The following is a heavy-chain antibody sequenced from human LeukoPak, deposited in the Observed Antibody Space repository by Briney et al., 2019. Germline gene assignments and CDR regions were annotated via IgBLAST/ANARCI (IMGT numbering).Heavy chain of an antibody. J-gene: IGHJ4*02. CDR1: GFTFDDYA. Sequence: GRSLRLSCAASGFTFDDYAMHWVRQAPGKGLEWVSGISWNSGSIGYADSVKGRFTISRDNAKNSLYLQMNSLRAEDTALYYCAKGDPIAVAGMFDYWGQGTLSPSPQ. V-gene: IGHV3-9*01. CDR3: AKGDPIAVAGMFDY. CDR2: ISWNSGSI. D-gene: IGHD6-19*01.